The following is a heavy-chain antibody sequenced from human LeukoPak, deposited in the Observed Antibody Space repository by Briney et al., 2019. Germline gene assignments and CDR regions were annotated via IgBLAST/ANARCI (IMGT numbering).Heavy chain of an antibody. CDR2: IYTSGST. D-gene: IGHD1-26*01. Sequence: SETLSLTCTVSGGSISSYYWSWIRQPPRKGLERIGYIYTSGSTNYNPSLKRRVTISVDTSKNQFSLKLSSVTAADTAVYYCARGATFDYWGQGTLVTVSS. CDR3: ARGATFDY. V-gene: IGHV4-4*09. CDR1: GGSISSYY. J-gene: IGHJ4*02.